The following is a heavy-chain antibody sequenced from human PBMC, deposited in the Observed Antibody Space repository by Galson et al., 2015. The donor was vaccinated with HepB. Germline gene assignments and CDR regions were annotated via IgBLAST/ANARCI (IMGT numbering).Heavy chain of an antibody. CDR1: GYTFTSYA. V-gene: IGHV7-4-1*02. J-gene: IGHJ3*02. Sequence: SVKVSCKASGYTFTSYAMNWVRQAPGQGLEWMGWINTNTGNPTYAQGFTGRFVFSLDTSVSTAYLQISSLKAEDTAVYYCARDRLVRFLEWAESSDAFDIWGQGTMVTVSS. D-gene: IGHD3-3*01. CDR3: ARDRLVRFLEWAESSDAFDI. CDR2: INTNTGNP.